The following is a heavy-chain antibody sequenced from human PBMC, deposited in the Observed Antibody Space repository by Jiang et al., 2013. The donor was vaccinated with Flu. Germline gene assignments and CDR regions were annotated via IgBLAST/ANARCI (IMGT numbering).Heavy chain of an antibody. Sequence: GSLRLSCAASGFTFSSYEMNWVRQAPGKGLEWVSYISSSGSTIYYADSVKGRFTISRDNAKNSLYLQMNSLRAEDTAVYYCAREVGAARHYYYMDVWGKGTTVTVSS. V-gene: IGHV3-48*03. D-gene: IGHD6-6*01. J-gene: IGHJ6*03. CDR1: GFTFSSYE. CDR2: ISSSGSTI. CDR3: AREVGAARHYYYMDV.